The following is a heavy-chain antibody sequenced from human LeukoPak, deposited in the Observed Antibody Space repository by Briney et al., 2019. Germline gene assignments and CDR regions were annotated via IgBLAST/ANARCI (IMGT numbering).Heavy chain of an antibody. CDR2: IYYSGST. CDR3: ARHGYRDDAFDI. V-gene: IGHV4-39*01. J-gene: IGHJ3*02. Sequence: SETLSLTCTVSGGSISSSSYYWGWIRQPPGKGLEWIGSIYYSGSTYYNPSLKSRVTISRDTSKNQFSLNLNSVTAADTAVYYCARHGYRDDAFDIWGQGTMVTVSS. D-gene: IGHD5-18*01. CDR1: GGSISSSSYY.